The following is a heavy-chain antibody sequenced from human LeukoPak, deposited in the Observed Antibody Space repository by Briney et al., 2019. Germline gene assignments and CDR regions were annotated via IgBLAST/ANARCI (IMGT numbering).Heavy chain of an antibody. Sequence: GGSLRLSCVASGFTFSSYWMHWVRQAPGKGLVWVSRINSDGSSTKCADSVKGRFTISRDNAKNSLYLQMNSLKPEDTALYYCAKRHSYGDYGGGFDSWGPGTLVTVSS. V-gene: IGHV3-74*03. CDR2: INSDGSST. CDR1: GFTFSSYW. J-gene: IGHJ4*02. D-gene: IGHD4-17*01. CDR3: AKRHSYGDYGGGFDS.